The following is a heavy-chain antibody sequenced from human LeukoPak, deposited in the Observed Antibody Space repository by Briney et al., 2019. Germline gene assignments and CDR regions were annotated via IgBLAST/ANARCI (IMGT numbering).Heavy chain of an antibody. CDR1: GGSISSYY. CDR2: IYYSGST. Sequence: SETLSLTCTVSGGSISSYYWNWIRQPPGKGLEWIGYIYYSGSTNYNPSLKSRVTISVDTSKNQFSLKLSSVTAADTAVYYCARRGHYESSGYPFDYWGQGTLVTVSS. J-gene: IGHJ4*02. D-gene: IGHD3-22*01. V-gene: IGHV4-59*08. CDR3: ARRGHYESSGYPFDY.